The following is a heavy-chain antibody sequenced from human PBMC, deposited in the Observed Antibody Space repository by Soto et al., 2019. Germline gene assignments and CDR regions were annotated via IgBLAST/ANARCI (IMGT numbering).Heavy chain of an antibody. CDR3: TRNVGYTYGYNQGYFDY. Sequence: EVQMEESGGDLVKPGRSLRLSCTASGFTFGDYAISWFRQAPGKGLEWVGFIRNKAFGGTTEYAAAVKGRFSISRDDSRSIAYLQMNMLNTEDTAVYYCTRNVGYTYGYNQGYFDYWGQGTLVTVSS. CDR1: GFTFGDYA. J-gene: IGHJ4*02. CDR2: IRNKAFGGTT. V-gene: IGHV3-49*05. D-gene: IGHD5-18*01.